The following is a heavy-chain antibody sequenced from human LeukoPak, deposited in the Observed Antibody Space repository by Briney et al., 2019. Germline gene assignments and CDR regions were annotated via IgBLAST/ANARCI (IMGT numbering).Heavy chain of an antibody. D-gene: IGHD6-19*01. J-gene: IGHJ4*02. Sequence: PSETLSLTCTVSGGSISSYYWSWIRQPSGKGLEWIGYIYYSGSTNYNPSLKSRVTISVDTSKNQFSLKLSSVTAADTAVYYCARVRSSGWLDYWGQGTLVTVSS. V-gene: IGHV4-59*01. CDR2: IYYSGST. CDR3: ARVRSSGWLDY. CDR1: GGSISSYY.